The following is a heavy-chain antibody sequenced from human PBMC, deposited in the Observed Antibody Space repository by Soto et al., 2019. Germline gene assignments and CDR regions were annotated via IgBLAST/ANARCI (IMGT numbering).Heavy chain of an antibody. J-gene: IGHJ5*02. CDR3: ARKGYCSSTSCLWFDP. CDR2: INHSGST. D-gene: IGHD2-2*01. CDR1: GGSFSGYY. Sequence: QVQLQQWGAGLLKPSETLSLTCAVYGGSFSGYYWSWIRQPPGKGLEWIGEINHSGSTNYNPSLKSRVTISVDTSKNQFSLKLSSVTAADTAVYYCARKGYCSSTSCLWFDPWGQGTLVTVSS. V-gene: IGHV4-34*01.